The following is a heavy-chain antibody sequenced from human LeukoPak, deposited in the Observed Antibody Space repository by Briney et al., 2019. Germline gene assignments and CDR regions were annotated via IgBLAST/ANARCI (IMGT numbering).Heavy chain of an antibody. CDR3: ARDLITSPRFRWFDP. V-gene: IGHV4-4*07. CDR1: GGSFSGYY. D-gene: IGHD1-20*01. J-gene: IGHJ5*02. Sequence: ASETLSLTCAVYGGSFSGYYWSWIRQPAGKGLEWIGRIYTSGSTNYNPSLKSRVTMSVDTSKNQFSLKLSSVTAADTAVYYCARDLITSPRFRWFDPWGQGTLVTVSS. CDR2: IYTSGST.